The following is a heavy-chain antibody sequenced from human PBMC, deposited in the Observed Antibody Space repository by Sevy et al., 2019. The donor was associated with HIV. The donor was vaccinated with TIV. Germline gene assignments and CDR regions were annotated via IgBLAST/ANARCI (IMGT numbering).Heavy chain of an antibody. CDR2: IYSGGST. V-gene: IGHV3-53*01. Sequence: GGSLRLSCAASGFTVSSNYMSWVRQAPGKGLEWVSVIYSGGSTYYADSVKGRFTISRDNSKNTLYLQMNSLRAEDTTVYYCARMVVWFGSMGFDYWGQGTLVTVSS. J-gene: IGHJ4*02. D-gene: IGHD3-10*01. CDR3: ARMVVWFGSMGFDY. CDR1: GFTVSSNY.